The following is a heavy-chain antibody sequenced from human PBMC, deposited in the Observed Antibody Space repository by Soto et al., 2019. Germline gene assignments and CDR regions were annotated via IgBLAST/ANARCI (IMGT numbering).Heavy chain of an antibody. J-gene: IGHJ4*02. CDR1: GGSISSSNW. V-gene: IGHV4-4*02. D-gene: IGHD6-13*01. CDR3: AREGAAADYFDY. Sequence: SETLSLTCAVSGGSISSSNWWSWVRQPPGKGLEWIGEIYHSGSTNYNPSLKSRVTISVDKSKNQFSLKLTSVTAADTAVYYCAREGAAADYFDYWGQGTLVTVSS. CDR2: IYHSGST.